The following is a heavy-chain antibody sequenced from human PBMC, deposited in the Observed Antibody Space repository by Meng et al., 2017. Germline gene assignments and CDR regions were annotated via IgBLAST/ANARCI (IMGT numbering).Heavy chain of an antibody. CDR2: IYYSGST. Sequence: SETLSLTCTVSGGSISSYYWSWIRQPPGKGLEWIGYIYYSGSTNYNPSLKSRVTISVDTSNNQFSLKLSSVTAADTAVYYCARDPTPMIVVANYYYYGMDVWGQGTTVTVSS. V-gene: IGHV4-59*01. D-gene: IGHD3-22*01. CDR3: ARDPTPMIVVANYYYYGMDV. J-gene: IGHJ6*02. CDR1: GGSISSYY.